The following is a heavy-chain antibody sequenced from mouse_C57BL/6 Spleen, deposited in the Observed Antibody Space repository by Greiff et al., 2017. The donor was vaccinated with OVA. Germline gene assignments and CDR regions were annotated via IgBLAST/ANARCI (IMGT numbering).Heavy chain of an antibody. J-gene: IGHJ2*01. Sequence: ESGPGLVKPSQSLSLTCSVTGYSITSGYYWNWIRQFPGNKLEWMGYISYDGSNNYNPSLKNRISITRDTSKNQFFLTLNSVTPEDTATYYCARDSNYVEDYFDYWGQGTTLTVSS. CDR1: GYSITSGYY. D-gene: IGHD2-5*01. V-gene: IGHV3-6*01. CDR2: ISYDGSN. CDR3: ARDSNYVEDYFDY.